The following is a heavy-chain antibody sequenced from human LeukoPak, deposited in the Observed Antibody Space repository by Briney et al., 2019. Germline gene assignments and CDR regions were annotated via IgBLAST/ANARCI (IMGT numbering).Heavy chain of an antibody. CDR2: ISYDGSNK. CDR1: GFTFSSYA. V-gene: IGHV3-30-3*01. CDR3: ARALGLRLYYFDY. Sequence: PGGSLRLSCAASGFTFSSYAMHWVRQAPGKGLEWVAVISYDGSNKYYVDSVKGRFTISRDNSKNTLYLQMNSLRAEDTAVYYCARALGLRLYYFDYWGQGTLVTVSS. D-gene: IGHD5-12*01. J-gene: IGHJ4*02.